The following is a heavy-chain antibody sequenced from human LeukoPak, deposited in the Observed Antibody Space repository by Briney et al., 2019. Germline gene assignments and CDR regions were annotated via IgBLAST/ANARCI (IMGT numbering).Heavy chain of an antibody. D-gene: IGHD5-18*01. CDR2: ISSSGSTI. CDR3: ATLYSYGYWTDY. V-gene: IGHV3-48*03. CDR1: GFTFSSYE. J-gene: IGHJ4*02. Sequence: GGSLRLSCAAPGFTFSSYEMNWVRQAPGKGLEWVSYISSSGSTIYYADSVKGRFTISRDNAKNSLYLQMNSLRAEDTAVYYCATLYSYGYWTDYWGQGTLVTVSS.